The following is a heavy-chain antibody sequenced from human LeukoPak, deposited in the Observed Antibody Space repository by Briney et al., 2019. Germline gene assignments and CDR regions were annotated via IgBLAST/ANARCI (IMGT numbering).Heavy chain of an antibody. D-gene: IGHD2-15*01. CDR2: ITVSGNT. V-gene: IGHV3-23*01. Sequence: PGGPLRLSCAASGFTLSSYAMSWVRQAPGKGLEWVSTITVSGNTYHADSVKGRFTISRDSYKNTLYLQMNSLRAEDAAVYYCAKAPVTTCSGAYCYPFDYWGQGTLVTVSS. CDR3: AKAPVTTCSGAYCYPFDY. J-gene: IGHJ4*02. CDR1: GFTLSSYA.